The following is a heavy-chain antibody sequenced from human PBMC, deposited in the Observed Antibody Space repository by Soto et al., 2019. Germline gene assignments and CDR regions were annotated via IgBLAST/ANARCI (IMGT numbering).Heavy chain of an antibody. Sequence: TSETLSLTCTVCGGSISSSSYYWGWIRQPPGKGLEWIGSIYYSGSTYYNPSLKSRVTISVDTSKNQFSLKLSSVTAADTAVYYCARLKSVEVAGIGYWGQGTLVTVSS. CDR1: GGSISSSSYY. V-gene: IGHV4-39*01. CDR2: IYYSGST. J-gene: IGHJ4*02. CDR3: ARLKSVEVAGIGY. D-gene: IGHD6-19*01.